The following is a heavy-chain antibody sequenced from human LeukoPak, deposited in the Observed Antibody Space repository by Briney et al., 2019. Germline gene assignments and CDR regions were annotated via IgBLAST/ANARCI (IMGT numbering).Heavy chain of an antibody. CDR2: IYYSGTT. Sequence: SETLSLTCTVSGGSISSNSYYWGWIRQPPGKGLVWIGTIYYSGTTYYNPSLKSRVTVSVDTSKNQFSLKLSSVTAADTAVYYCARLFYDSSAYRYYFDFWGQGSLVTVSS. CDR1: GGSISSNSYY. J-gene: IGHJ4*02. D-gene: IGHD3-22*01. V-gene: IGHV4-39*01. CDR3: ARLFYDSSAYRYYFDF.